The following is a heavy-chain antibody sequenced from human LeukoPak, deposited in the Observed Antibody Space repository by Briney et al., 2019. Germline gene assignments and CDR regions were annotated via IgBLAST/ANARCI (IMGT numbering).Heavy chain of an antibody. D-gene: IGHD3-22*01. CDR1: GYTFTDYY. CDR3: ASLNYYDTSGYFDY. V-gene: IGHV1-69*06. CDR2: IIPMFGTA. Sequence: ASVKVSCKASGYTFTDYYMHWVRQAPGQGLEWMGGIIPMFGTANYAQKFQDRVTITADKSTSTDYMELSSLRSEDTAVYYCASLNYYDTSGYFDYWGQGTLVTVSS. J-gene: IGHJ4*02.